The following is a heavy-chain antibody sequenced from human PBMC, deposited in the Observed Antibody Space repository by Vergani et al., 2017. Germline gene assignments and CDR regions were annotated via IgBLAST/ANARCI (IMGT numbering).Heavy chain of an antibody. CDR2: IYYSGST. D-gene: IGHD3-22*01. V-gene: IGHV4-59*01. J-gene: IGHJ3*02. Sequence: QVQLQESGPGLVKPSETLSLTCTVSGGSISSYYWSWIRQPPGKGLEWIGYIYYSGSTNYNPSLKSRATISVDTSTNQFSLKLSSVTAADTAVYYCARDPGYYDSSGNAFDIWGRGTMVTVSS. CDR1: GGSISSYY. CDR3: ARDPGYYDSSGNAFDI.